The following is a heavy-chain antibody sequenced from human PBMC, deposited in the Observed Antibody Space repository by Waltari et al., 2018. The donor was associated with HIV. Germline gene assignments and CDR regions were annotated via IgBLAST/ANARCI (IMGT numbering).Heavy chain of an antibody. J-gene: IGHJ6*02. CDR1: GFAFKTFA. CDR2: ISYDGDQ. V-gene: IGHV3-30*18. D-gene: IGHD1-26*01. Sequence: QVQLVESGGGVVQPGGSLGLSCAASGFAFKTFATHSVRQAPGKGLEWVAVISYDGDQYYADSVKGRFTISRDNSKKSLFLQMSSLRPEDSAVYYCAKVAGRSGSYSHYYYGMDVWGQGTTVTVS. CDR3: AKVAGRSGSYSHYYYGMDV.